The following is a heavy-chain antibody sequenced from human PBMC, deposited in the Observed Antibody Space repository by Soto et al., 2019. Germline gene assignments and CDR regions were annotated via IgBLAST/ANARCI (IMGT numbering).Heavy chain of an antibody. CDR1: CYTFTSYG. V-gene: IGHV1-18*01. CDR2: ISAYNGNT. D-gene: IGHD3-3*01. J-gene: IGHJ4*01. Sequence: APEKVSCKASCYTFTSYGINWVRQAPRQGLEWMGWISAYNGNTNYAQKVQGRVTMTTDTSTSTAYMELRSLRSDDTAVYYCARGTSYFDFWSGYTALDFWG. CDR3: ARGTSYFDFWSGYTALDF.